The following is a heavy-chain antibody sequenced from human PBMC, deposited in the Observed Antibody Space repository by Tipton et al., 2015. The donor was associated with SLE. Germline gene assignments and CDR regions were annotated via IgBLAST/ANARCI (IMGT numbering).Heavy chain of an antibody. CDR1: GFTVSSNY. CDR2: IYSGGST. V-gene: IGHV3-53*04. D-gene: IGHD2-15*01. J-gene: IGHJ3*02. Sequence: VQLVQSGGGLVQPGGSRRLSCAASGFTVSSNYMSWVRQAPGKGLEWVSVIYSGGSTYYADSVKGRFTISRDNSKNTLYLQRNSLRAEDTAVYYCARAEDCSGGSCYSIHAAFDIWGQGTMVTVSS. CDR3: ARAEDCSGGSCYSIHAAFDI.